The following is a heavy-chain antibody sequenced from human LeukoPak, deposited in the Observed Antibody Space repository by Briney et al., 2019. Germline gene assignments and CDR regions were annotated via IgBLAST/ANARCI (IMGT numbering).Heavy chain of an antibody. CDR3: AKDGGTVVTGGAFDI. Sequence: ESGGSLRLSCAASGFTFSSYAMSWIRQAPGKGLEWVSAISGSGGSTYYADSVKGRFTISRDNSKNTLYLQMNSLRAEDTAVYYCAKDGGTVVTGGAFDIWGQGTMVTVSS. CDR2: ISGSGGST. D-gene: IGHD4-23*01. CDR1: GFTFSSYA. J-gene: IGHJ3*02. V-gene: IGHV3-23*01.